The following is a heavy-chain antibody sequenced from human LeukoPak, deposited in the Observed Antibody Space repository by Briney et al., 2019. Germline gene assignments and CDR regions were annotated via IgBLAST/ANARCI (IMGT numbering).Heavy chain of an antibody. V-gene: IGHV3-33*01. CDR1: GFTFSSYG. J-gene: IGHJ4*02. D-gene: IGHD4-17*01. Sequence: GGSLRLPCAASGFTFSSYGMHWVRQAPGKGLEWVAVIWYDGSNKYYADSVKGRFTISRDNSKNTLYLQMNSLRAEDTAVYYCARENYGDYVADYWGQGTLVTVSS. CDR3: ARENYGDYVADY. CDR2: IWYDGSNK.